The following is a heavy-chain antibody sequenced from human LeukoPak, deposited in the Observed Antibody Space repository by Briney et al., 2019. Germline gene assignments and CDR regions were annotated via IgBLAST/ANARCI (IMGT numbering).Heavy chain of an antibody. CDR1: GYTFTSYG. V-gene: IGHV1-18*01. CDR3: ARDPYCGGDCYYYYYYYMDV. J-gene: IGHJ6*03. CDR2: ISAYNGNT. D-gene: IGHD2-21*02. Sequence: GASVKVSCKASGYTFTSYGISWVRQAPGQGLEWMGWISAYNGNTNYAQKLQGRVTMTTDTSTSTAYMELRSLRSDDTAVYYCARDPYCGGDCYYYYYYYMDVWGKGTTVTVSS.